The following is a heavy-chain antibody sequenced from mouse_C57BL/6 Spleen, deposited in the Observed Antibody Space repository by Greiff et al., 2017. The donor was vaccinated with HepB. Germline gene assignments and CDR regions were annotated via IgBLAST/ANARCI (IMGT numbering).Heavy chain of an antibody. CDR2: IYPGDGDT. D-gene: IGHD4-1*02. V-gene: IGHV1-80*01. J-gene: IGHJ1*03. CDR1: GYAFSSYW. Sequence: QVQLQQSGAELVKPGASVKISCKASGYAFSSYWMNWVKQRPGKGLAWIGQIYPGDGDTNYNGKFKGKATLTADKSSSTAYMQLSSLTSEDSAVYFCASSNWDWYFDVWGTGTTVTVSS. CDR3: ASSNWDWYFDV.